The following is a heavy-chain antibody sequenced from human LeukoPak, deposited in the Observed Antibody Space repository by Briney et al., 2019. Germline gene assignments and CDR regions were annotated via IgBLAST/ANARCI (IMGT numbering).Heavy chain of an antibody. V-gene: IGHV3-9*01. CDR1: GFTFDDYA. CDR2: ISWNSGSI. J-gene: IGHJ2*01. D-gene: IGHD5-18*01. Sequence: SLRLSCAASGFTFDDYAMHWVRQAPGKGLAWVSGISWNSGSIGYADSVKGRFTISRDNAKNSLYLQMNSLRAEDTALYYCAKGGYSYGYWYFDLWGRGTLVTVSS. CDR3: AKGGYSYGYWYFDL.